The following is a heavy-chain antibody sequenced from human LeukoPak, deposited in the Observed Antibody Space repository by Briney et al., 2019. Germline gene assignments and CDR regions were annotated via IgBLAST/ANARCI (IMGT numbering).Heavy chain of an antibody. CDR3: ARGAYFYGSGINWFDP. D-gene: IGHD3-10*01. J-gene: IGHJ5*02. CDR2: INHSGST. Sequence: SETLSLTCAVYGESFSGYYWSWIRQPPGKGLEWIGEINHSGSTNYNPSLKSRVTISVDTSKNQFSLKLSYVTAADTAVYYCARGAYFYGSGINWFDPWGQGTLVTVSS. V-gene: IGHV4-34*01. CDR1: GESFSGYY.